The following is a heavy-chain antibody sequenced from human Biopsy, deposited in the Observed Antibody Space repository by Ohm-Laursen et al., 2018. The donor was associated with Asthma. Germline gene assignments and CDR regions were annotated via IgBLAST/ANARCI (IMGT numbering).Heavy chain of an antibody. Sequence: SVKVSCKASGDSFSNYAISWVRQAPGQGLEWMGGLIPVLGTPDHAQMFEGRVAITADESTSTAYMELNSLSSEDTAVYYCARGYSGSDRIVYYYSGLEVWGQGTTVTVSS. J-gene: IGHJ6*02. CDR3: ARGYSGSDRIVYYYSGLEV. CDR1: GDSFSNYA. V-gene: IGHV1-69*13. CDR2: LIPVLGTP. D-gene: IGHD5-12*01.